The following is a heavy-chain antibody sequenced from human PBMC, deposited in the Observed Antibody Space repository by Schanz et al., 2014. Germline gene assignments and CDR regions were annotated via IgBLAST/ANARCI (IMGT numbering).Heavy chain of an antibody. Sequence: EVQLVESGGGLVKPGGSLRLSCTASGFTFSKYTMNWVRQAPGKGLEWVSSISSSSSYIYYADSVKGQFTISRDNAKNSLYLQMNSLRAEDTAVYYCARLFSLAAAGTGGDFWGQGTLVTVSS. D-gene: IGHD6-13*01. J-gene: IGHJ4*02. CDR2: ISSSSSYI. CDR1: GFTFSKYT. CDR3: ARLFSLAAAGTGGDF. V-gene: IGHV3-21*01.